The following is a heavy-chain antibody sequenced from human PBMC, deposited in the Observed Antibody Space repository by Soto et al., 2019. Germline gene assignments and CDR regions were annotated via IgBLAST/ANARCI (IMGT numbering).Heavy chain of an antibody. V-gene: IGHV4-34*01. CDR1: GGSFSGYY. J-gene: IGHJ2*01. CDR3: ARDQRLAAAGPRYFDL. D-gene: IGHD6-13*01. CDR2: INHSGST. Sequence: QVQLQQWGAGLLKPSETLSLTCAVYGGSFSGYYWSWIRQPPGKGLEWIGEINHSGSTNYNPSLKSQVTISVDTSKTQFSLKLSSVPAAATAVYYCARDQRLAAAGPRYFDLWGRGTLVTVSS.